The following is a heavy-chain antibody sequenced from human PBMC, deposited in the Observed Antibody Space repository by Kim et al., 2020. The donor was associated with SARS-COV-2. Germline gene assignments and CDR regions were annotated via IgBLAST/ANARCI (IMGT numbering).Heavy chain of an antibody. J-gene: IGHJ4*02. CDR1: GGSISSGGYY. CDR3: ARGGYYDSSGLFDY. V-gene: IGHV4-31*03. CDR2: IYYSGST. D-gene: IGHD3-22*01. Sequence: SETLSLTCTVSGGSISSGGYYWSWIRQHPGKGLEWIGYIYYSGSTYYNPSLKSRVTISVDTSKNQFSLKLSSVTAADTAVYYCARGGYYDSSGLFDYWGQGTLVTVSS.